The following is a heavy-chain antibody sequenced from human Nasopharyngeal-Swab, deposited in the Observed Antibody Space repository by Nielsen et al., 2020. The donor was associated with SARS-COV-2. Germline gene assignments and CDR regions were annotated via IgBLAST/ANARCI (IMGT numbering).Heavy chain of an antibody. V-gene: IGHV3-73*01. Sequence: LSLTCAASGFTFSGSAMHWVRQASGKGLEWVGRTRSKANSYATAYAASVKDRFTISRDDSKNTAYLQMNSLKTEDTAVYYCTVDYGMDVWGQGTTVTVSS. D-gene: IGHD2-15*01. CDR1: GFTFSGSA. CDR2: TRSKANSYAT. J-gene: IGHJ6*02. CDR3: TVDYGMDV.